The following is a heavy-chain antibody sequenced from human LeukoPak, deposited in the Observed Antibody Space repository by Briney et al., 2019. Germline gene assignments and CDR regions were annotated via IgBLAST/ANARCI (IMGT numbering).Heavy chain of an antibody. D-gene: IGHD6-19*01. CDR2: INPNSGGT. CDR1: GYTFTSYG. V-gene: IGHV1-2*02. J-gene: IGHJ4*02. Sequence: GASVKVSCKASGYTFTSYGISWVRQAPGQGLEWMGWINPNSGGTNYAQKFQGRVTMTRDTSISTAYMELSRLRSDDTAVYYCARVGSDSSGWRRFDCWGQGTLVTVSS. CDR3: ARVGSDSSGWRRFDC.